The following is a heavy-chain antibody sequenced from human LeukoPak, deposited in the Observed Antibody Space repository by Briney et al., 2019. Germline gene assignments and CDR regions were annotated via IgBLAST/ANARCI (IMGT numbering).Heavy chain of an antibody. J-gene: IGHJ4*02. Sequence: QPGGSLRLSCAASGFTFSSYAMSWVRQAPGKGLEWVSAISGSGGSTYYADSVKGRFTTSRDNSKNTLYLQLNSLRAEDTAVYYCAKDRSMDGEAPRWGQGALVTVSS. CDR1: GFTFSSYA. CDR2: ISGSGGST. D-gene: IGHD2-21*01. CDR3: AKDRSMDGEAPR. V-gene: IGHV3-23*01.